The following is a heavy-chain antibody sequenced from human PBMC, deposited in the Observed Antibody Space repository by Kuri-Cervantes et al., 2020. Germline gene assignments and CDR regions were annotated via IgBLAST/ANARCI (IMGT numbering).Heavy chain of an antibody. V-gene: IGHV4-39*01. D-gene: IGHD3-16*01. J-gene: IGHJ4*02. CDR1: GGSISSGSYY. CDR2: IYYSGST. Sequence: ESLKISCAVSGGSISSGSYYWSWIRQPAGKGLEWIGSIYYSGSTYYNPSLKSRVTISVDTSKNQFSLKLSSVTAADTAVYYCARLPLGTEVYFDYWGQGTLVTVSS. CDR3: ARLPLGTEVYFDY.